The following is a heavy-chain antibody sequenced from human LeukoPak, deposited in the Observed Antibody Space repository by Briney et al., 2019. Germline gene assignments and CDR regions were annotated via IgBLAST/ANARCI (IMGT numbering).Heavy chain of an antibody. CDR2: ISGSGGST. CDR3: AKVLVGATRCGVDY. D-gene: IGHD1-26*01. J-gene: IGHJ4*02. V-gene: IGHV3-23*01. CDR1: GFTLSSYG. Sequence: GRSLRHSCAASGFTLSSYGMSSVRQAPGKGLEWVSAISGSGGSTYYADSVKGRFTISRDNSKYTLYLQMNSLRAEDTAVYYCAKVLVGATRCGVDYWGQGTLVTVSS.